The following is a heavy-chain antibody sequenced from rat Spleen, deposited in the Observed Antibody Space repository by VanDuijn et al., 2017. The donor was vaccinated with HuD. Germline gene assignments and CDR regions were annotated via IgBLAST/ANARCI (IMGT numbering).Heavy chain of an antibody. CDR2: VSSGGTT. J-gene: IGHJ3*01. D-gene: IGHD1-12*02. V-gene: IGHV2S12*01. Sequence: QVQLKESGPGLVQPSQTLSLTCTVSGFSLTSNGVSWVRQPPGKGLEWIAAVSSGGTTYYSSALQSRLSISREPSKSQVFFKMNSLQTEDTAIYFCTSFYYYDGSYYYPFAYWGQGTLVTVSS. CDR1: GFSLTSNG. CDR3: TSFYYYDGSYYYPFAY.